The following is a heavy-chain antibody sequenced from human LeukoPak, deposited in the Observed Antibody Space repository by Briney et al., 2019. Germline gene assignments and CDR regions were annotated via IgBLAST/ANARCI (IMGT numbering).Heavy chain of an antibody. J-gene: IGHJ4*02. CDR3: ARGGITIFGGIIYQDY. D-gene: IGHD3-3*01. CDR1: GFTFSDYN. CDR2: ISRSGSTK. V-gene: IGHV3-11*01. Sequence: PGGSLRLSCAASGFTFSDYNMRWIRQAPGKGLEWVSSISRSGSTKYYADSVKGRFTISRDNAKNSLYLQMNSLRAEDTAFYYCARGGITIFGGIIYQDYWGQGTLVTVSS.